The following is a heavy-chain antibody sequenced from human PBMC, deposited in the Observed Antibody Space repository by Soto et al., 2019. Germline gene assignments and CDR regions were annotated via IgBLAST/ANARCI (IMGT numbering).Heavy chain of an antibody. CDR1: GFAFSSYA. V-gene: IGHV3-23*01. CDR3: APVPAASSYYNTDV. J-gene: IGHJ6*02. Sequence: EVQLLESGGGLVQPGGSLRLSCTASGFAFSSYAMNWVRQAPGKGLEWVSGIVDTGGRTFYADSVKGRFTISRDNAKNTVYLEMNSLRAEDTAIYYCAPVPAASSYYNTDVWGQGTTVTVSS. D-gene: IGHD2-2*01. CDR2: IVDTGGRT.